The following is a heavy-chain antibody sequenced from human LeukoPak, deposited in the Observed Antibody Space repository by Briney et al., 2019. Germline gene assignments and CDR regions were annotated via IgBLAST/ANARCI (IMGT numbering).Heavy chain of an antibody. CDR2: VNPNSGGT. D-gene: IGHD4-11*01. Sequence: ASVKVSCKASGYTFTGYYMHWVRQAPGQGLEWMGWVNPNSGGTNYAQKFQGWVTMTRDTSISTAYMELSRLRSDDTAVYYRVRETTVTTGSDAFDIWGQGTMVTVSS. CDR1: GYTFTGYY. J-gene: IGHJ3*02. V-gene: IGHV1-2*04. CDR3: VRETTVTTGSDAFDI.